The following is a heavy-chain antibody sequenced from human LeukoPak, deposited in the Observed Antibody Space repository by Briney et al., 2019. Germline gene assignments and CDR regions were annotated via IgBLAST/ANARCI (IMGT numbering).Heavy chain of an antibody. J-gene: IGHJ6*03. Sequence: KPSETLSLTCAVSGGSISGYHWSWIRQPPGKGLEWLGYIYYSGSSNYNPSLKSRVTISADTSKNQFSLKLSSVTAADTAVYYCARVPRSYYYYYYMDVWGKGTTVTVSS. CDR1: GGSISGYH. V-gene: IGHV4-59*01. CDR3: ARVPRSYYYYYYMDV. CDR2: IYYSGSS.